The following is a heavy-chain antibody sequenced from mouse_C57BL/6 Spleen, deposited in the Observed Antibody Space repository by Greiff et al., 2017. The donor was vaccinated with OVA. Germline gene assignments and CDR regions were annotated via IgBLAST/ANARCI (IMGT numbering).Heavy chain of an antibody. CDR1: GYTFTSYW. J-gene: IGHJ2*01. Sequence: QVQLQQPGAELVRPGSSVKLSCKASGYTFTSYWMHWVKQRPIQGLEWIGNIDPSDSETNYNQKFKDKATLTVDKSSSTAYMQLSSLTSEDSAVYYCARYGYYGSCYDFDYWGQGTTLTVSS. D-gene: IGHD1-1*01. CDR3: ARYGYYGSCYDFDY. V-gene: IGHV1-52*01. CDR2: IDPSDSET.